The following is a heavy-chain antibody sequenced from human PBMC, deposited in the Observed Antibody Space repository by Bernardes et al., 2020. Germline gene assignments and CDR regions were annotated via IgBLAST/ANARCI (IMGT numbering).Heavy chain of an antibody. J-gene: IGHJ5*02. CDR2: IWYVGCNK. D-gene: IGHD6-13*01. CDR3: VRGGGAAAVFGGDWFDP. Sequence: GGSLRLSCGSLGLTYSSYGMHWVRQAPGKGLEWVEVIWYVGCNKYYADSVKGRFTISRNNSKNTLYLQIKSLGAEDTAVDYCVRGGGAAAVFGGDWFDPWGQGTLVTVSS. CDR1: GLTYSSYG. V-gene: IGHV3-33*01.